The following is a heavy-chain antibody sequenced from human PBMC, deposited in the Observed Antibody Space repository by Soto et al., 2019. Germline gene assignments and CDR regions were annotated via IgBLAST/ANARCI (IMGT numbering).Heavy chain of an antibody. CDR3: GQGISYGYGFVAY. CDR1: GFTFSSYD. D-gene: IGHD5-18*01. CDR2: LSGSGGSI. V-gene: IGHV3-23*01. Sequence: DVQLLESGGDLVQPGESLRLSCVASGFTFSSYDMNWVRQAPGMGLEWVSTLSGSGGSIYYAGSVKGRFAISRDNPKNTLFLQRSSLGVADADIYYCGQGISYGYGFVAYWGLGPLVTVSS. J-gene: IGHJ4*02.